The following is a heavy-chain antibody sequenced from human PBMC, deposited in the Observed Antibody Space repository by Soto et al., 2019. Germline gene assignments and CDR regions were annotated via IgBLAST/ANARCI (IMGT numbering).Heavy chain of an antibody. V-gene: IGHV4-4*02. J-gene: IGHJ6*02. Sequence: SETLSLTCAVSGGSISSSNWWSWVRQPPGKGLEWIGEIYHSGSTNYNPSLKSRVTISVDKSKNQFSLKLSSVTAADTAVYYCARDKTARRGMGYGYDFWSGYSHHYYGMDVWGQGTTVTVSS. CDR1: GGSISSSNW. D-gene: IGHD3-3*01. CDR2: IYHSGST. CDR3: ARDKTARRGMGYGYDFWSGYSHHYYGMDV.